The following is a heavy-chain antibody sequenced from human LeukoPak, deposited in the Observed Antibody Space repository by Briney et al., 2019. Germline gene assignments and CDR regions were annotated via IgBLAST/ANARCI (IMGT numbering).Heavy chain of an antibody. Sequence: GGSVRLSCAASGFTFSSYGMAWVRQAPGKGLEWVSGMNGNGGRIYYADSVKGRFTISRDNSKNTLYLQMNSLRDEDTAVYYCVKVAPSDYYDTPGYWGDHWGQGTLVTVSS. J-gene: IGHJ4*02. CDR2: MNGNGGRI. V-gene: IGHV3-23*01. D-gene: IGHD3-22*01. CDR1: GFTFSSYG. CDR3: VKVAPSDYYDTPGYWGDH.